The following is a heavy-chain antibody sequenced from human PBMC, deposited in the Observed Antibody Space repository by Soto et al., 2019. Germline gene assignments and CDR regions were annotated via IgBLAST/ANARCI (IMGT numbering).Heavy chain of an antibody. D-gene: IGHD3-10*01. CDR2: ISGSGGST. Sequence: VGSLRLSCAASGFTFSSYAMSWVRQAPGKGLEWVSAISGSGGSTYYADSVKGRFTISRDNSKNTLYLQMNSLRAEDTAVYYCAKSDYYGSGSPYYYYGMDVWGQGTTVTVSS. J-gene: IGHJ6*02. V-gene: IGHV3-23*01. CDR3: AKSDYYGSGSPYYYYGMDV. CDR1: GFTFSSYA.